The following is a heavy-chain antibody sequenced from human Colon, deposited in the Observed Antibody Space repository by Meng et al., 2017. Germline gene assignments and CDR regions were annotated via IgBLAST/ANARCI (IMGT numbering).Heavy chain of an antibody. J-gene: IGHJ4*02. CDR1: GDNVSNNRPA. CDR2: TYYRSKWYN. Sequence: QGKLHQSGPGLVKPSQTLSLTCAISGDNVSNNRPAWNWIRQSPSRGLEWLGSTYYRSKWYNEYAGSVKSRISITPDTSTNQFSLQLNSVTPDDTAVYYCARESSRQFNYWGQGTLVTVSS. V-gene: IGHV6-1*01. CDR3: ARESSRQFNY.